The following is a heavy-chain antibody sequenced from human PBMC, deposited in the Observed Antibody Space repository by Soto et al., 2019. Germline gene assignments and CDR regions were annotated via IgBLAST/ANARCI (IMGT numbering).Heavy chain of an antibody. J-gene: IGHJ6*03. CDR1: GFTFDDYA. CDR3: SKVRGGDYRLSYYYYYMDV. CDR2: ISWNSGSI. D-gene: IGHD4-17*01. V-gene: IGHV3-9*01. Sequence: EVQLVESGGGLVQPGRSLRLSCAASGFTFDDYAMHWVRQAPGKGLEWVSGISWNSGSIGYADSVKGRFTISRDNAKNSLYLQMNSLRAEDTALYYCSKVRGGDYRLSYYYYYMDVWGKGTTVTVSS.